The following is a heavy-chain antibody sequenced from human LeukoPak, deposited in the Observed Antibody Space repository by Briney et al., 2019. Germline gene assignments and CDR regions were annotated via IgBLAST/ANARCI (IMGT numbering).Heavy chain of an antibody. CDR2: INHSGST. CDR3: ASANNWNDKFDY. J-gene: IGHJ4*02. V-gene: IGHV4-34*01. CDR1: GGSFSGYY. D-gene: IGHD1-20*01. Sequence: SETLSLTCAVYGGSFSGYYWSWIRQPPGKGLEWIGEINHSGSTNYNPSLKSRVTISVDTSKNQFSLKLSSVTAADTAVYYCASANNWNDKFDYWGQGTLVTVSS.